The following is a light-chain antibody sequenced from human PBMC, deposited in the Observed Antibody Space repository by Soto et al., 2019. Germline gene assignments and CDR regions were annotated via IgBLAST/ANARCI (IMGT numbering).Light chain of an antibody. CDR1: TGAVTSDYY. J-gene: IGLJ2*01. Sequence: QTVVTQEPSLTVSPGGTVTLTCASSTGAVTSDYYISWFQQKPGHTPRPLIYNKTNKPSWTPARFSGSLLGDRAALTPSGVQHEDECDYYSLVCYGGTHVFGGGTKLTVL. CDR2: NKT. CDR3: LVCYGGTHV. V-gene: IGLV7-43*01.